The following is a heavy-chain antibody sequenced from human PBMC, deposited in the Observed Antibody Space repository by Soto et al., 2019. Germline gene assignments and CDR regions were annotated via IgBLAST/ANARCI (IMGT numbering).Heavy chain of an antibody. CDR1: GGSISSSSYY. J-gene: IGHJ6*02. D-gene: IGHD4-4*01. CDR2: IYYSGST. Sequence: TLSLTCTVSGGSISSSSYYWGWIRQPPGKGLEWIGSIYYSGSTYYNPSLKSRVTISVDTSKNQFSLKLSPVTAADTAVYYCATNYAYYYYYGMDVWGQGTTVTVSS. CDR3: ATNYAYYYYYGMDV. V-gene: IGHV4-39*01.